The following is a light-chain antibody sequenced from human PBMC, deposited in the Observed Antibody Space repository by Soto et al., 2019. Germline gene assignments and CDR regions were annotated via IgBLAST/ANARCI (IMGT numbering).Light chain of an antibody. V-gene: IGLV1-44*01. CDR2: SNN. Sequence: QPVLTQPHSASGTPGQRVTISCSGSSSNIGSVTVNWYQQLPGTAPKLLIYSNNERPSGVPDRFSGSKSGTSASLAISGLQSEDEADYYCAAWDDSLNGWVFGGGTKLTVL. CDR3: AAWDDSLNGWV. J-gene: IGLJ3*02. CDR1: SSNIGSVT.